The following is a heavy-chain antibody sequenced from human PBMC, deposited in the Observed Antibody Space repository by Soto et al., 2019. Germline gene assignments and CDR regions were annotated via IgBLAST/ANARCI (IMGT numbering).Heavy chain of an antibody. CDR2: ISYDGSNK. V-gene: IGHV3-30*18. CDR1: GFTFSSYG. Sequence: QVQLVESGGGVVQPGRSLRLSCAASGFTFSSYGMHWVRQAPGKGLEWVAVISYDGSNKYYADSVKGRFTISRDNSKNTLYLQMNSLRAEDTAVYYCAKDGALLWFGELWGKYNWFDPWGQGTLVTVSS. D-gene: IGHD3-10*01. J-gene: IGHJ5*02. CDR3: AKDGALLWFGELWGKYNWFDP.